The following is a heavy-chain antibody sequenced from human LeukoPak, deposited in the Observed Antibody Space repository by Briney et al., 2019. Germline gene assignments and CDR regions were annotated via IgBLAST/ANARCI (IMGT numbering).Heavy chain of an antibody. CDR1: GGSISSYY. CDR2: IYYSGST. Sequence: PSETLSLTCTVSGGSISSYYWSWVRQPPGKGLEWIGYIYYSGSTNYNPSLKSRVTISVDTSKNQFSLKLSSVTAADTAVYYCASTSIAVAGSPGFDPWGQGTLVTVSS. J-gene: IGHJ5*02. CDR3: ASTSIAVAGSPGFDP. V-gene: IGHV4-59*12. D-gene: IGHD6-19*01.